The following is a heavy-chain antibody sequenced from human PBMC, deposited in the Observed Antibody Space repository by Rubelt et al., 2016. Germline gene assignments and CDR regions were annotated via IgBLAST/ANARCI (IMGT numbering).Heavy chain of an antibody. D-gene: IGHD3-10*02. J-gene: IGHJ4*01. V-gene: IGHV4-4*07. Sequence: QESGPRLVKPSETLSLTCVVSGDPMSRYYWNWFRKSAGKGLEWIGRIYAGGSTQYNPSLRSRATLSVETTRNQFSLTVKSVTAADTAVYYCARHTPEDPDQLFGGAFDFWGQGILVIVSS. CDR2: IYAGGST. CDR1: GDPMSRYY. CDR3: ARHTPEDPDQLFGGAFDF.